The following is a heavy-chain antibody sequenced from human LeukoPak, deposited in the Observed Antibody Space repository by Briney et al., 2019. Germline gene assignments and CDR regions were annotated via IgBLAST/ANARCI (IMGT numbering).Heavy chain of an antibody. J-gene: IGHJ4*02. CDR1: GYSFTSYW. Sequence: GESLKISCKGSGYSFTSYWIGWVRQLPGKGLEWMGIIYPGDSDTRYSPSFQGQVTISADKSISTAYLQWSSLKASDAAMYYCARASIPAYFDYWGQGTLVTVSS. V-gene: IGHV5-51*01. D-gene: IGHD2-21*01. CDR3: ARASIPAYFDY. CDR2: IYPGDSDT.